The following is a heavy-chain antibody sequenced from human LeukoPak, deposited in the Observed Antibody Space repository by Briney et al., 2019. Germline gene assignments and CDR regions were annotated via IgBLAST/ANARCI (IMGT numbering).Heavy chain of an antibody. Sequence: GSLRLSCSASGFTFSNHAMHWVRQAPGKGLEWIGYIYYSGNTNYNPSLKSRVTISVDTSKNQFSLKLSSVTAADTAVYYCASDDYGDLVNAFDIWGQGTMVTVSS. CDR2: IYYSGNT. CDR3: ASDDYGDLVNAFDI. CDR1: GFTFSNHA. V-gene: IGHV4-59*11. D-gene: IGHD4-17*01. J-gene: IGHJ3*02.